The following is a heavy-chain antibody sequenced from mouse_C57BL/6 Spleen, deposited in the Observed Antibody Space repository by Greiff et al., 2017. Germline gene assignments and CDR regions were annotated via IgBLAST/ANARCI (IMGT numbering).Heavy chain of an antibody. Sequence: QVKLQQPGAELVRPGSSVKLSCKASGYTFTSYWMDWVQQRPGQGLEWIGNIYPSDSETHYNQKFKDKATLTVDKSSSTAYMQLSSLTSEDSAVYYCARRGGNAMDYWGQGTSVTVSS. J-gene: IGHJ4*01. V-gene: IGHV1-61*01. CDR3: ARRGGNAMDY. CDR1: GYTFTSYW. CDR2: IYPSDSET.